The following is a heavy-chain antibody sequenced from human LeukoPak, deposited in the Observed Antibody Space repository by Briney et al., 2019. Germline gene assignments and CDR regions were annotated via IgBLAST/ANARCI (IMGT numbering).Heavy chain of an antibody. Sequence: ASVKVSCKASGYTFTSYGISWVRQAPGQGLEWMGWISGYNGNTDYAQKLQGRVTMTTDTSTSTAYMELSRLRSDDTAVYYCARYEWELTSPAADYWGQGTLVTVSS. V-gene: IGHV1-18*01. J-gene: IGHJ4*02. D-gene: IGHD1-26*01. CDR1: GYTFTSYG. CDR2: ISGYNGNT. CDR3: ARYEWELTSPAADY.